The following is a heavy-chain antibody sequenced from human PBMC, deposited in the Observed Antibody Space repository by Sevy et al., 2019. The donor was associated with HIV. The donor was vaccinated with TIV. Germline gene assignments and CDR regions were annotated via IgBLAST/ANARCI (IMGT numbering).Heavy chain of an antibody. CDR2: IWYDGSRK. D-gene: IGHD4-4*01. V-gene: IGHV3-33*01. CDR3: ARDPTDKGMDV. CDR1: GFTFSRYG. J-gene: IGHJ6*02. Sequence: RGSLRLSCAASGFTFSRYGMHWVRQAPGKGLEWVAVIWYDGSRKYYADSVKGRFTISRVNSKNTLYLQMNSLRAEDTAVHYCARDPTDKGMDVWGQGTTVSVSS.